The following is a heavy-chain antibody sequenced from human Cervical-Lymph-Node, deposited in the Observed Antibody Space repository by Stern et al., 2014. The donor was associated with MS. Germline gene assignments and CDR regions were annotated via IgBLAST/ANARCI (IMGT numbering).Heavy chain of an antibody. CDR3: ARGRGGNSRYYFDY. J-gene: IGHJ4*02. Sequence: EVQLEESGGGLVKPGGSLRLSCAASGFTFSSYSMNWVRQAPGKGLEWVASISSGVSYIYYADSRKGRFTISRDNAKNSLYLQMNSLRAEDTAVYYCARGRGGNSRYYFDYWGQGTLVTVSS. CDR1: GFTFSSYS. CDR2: ISSGVSYI. V-gene: IGHV3-21*01. D-gene: IGHD4-23*01.